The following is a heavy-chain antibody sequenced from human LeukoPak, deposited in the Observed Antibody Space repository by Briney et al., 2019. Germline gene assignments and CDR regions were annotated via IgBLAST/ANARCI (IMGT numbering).Heavy chain of an antibody. D-gene: IGHD3-22*01. CDR3: AKGYDCSGSYFRYGMDV. Sequence: SVKVSCKASGGTFSSYAISWVRQAPGQGLEWMGGIIPIFGTANYAQKFQGRVTITADESTSTAYMELSSLRSEDTAVYYCAKGYDCSGSYFRYGMDVWGQGTTVTVSS. V-gene: IGHV1-69*13. J-gene: IGHJ6*02. CDR2: IIPIFGTA. CDR1: GGTFSSYA.